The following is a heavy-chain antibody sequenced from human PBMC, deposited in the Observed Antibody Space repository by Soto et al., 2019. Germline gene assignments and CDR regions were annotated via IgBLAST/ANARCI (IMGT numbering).Heavy chain of an antibody. D-gene: IGHD4-17*01. J-gene: IGHJ4*02. CDR2: IYYSGST. Sequence: SETLSLTCTVSGGSISSYYWSWIRQPPGKGLEWIGYIYYSGSTNYNPSLKSRVTISVDTSKNQFSLKLSSVTAADTAVYYCARWAVHGDYFDYWGQGTLVTVSS. CDR1: GGSISSYY. V-gene: IGHV4-59*01. CDR3: ARWAVHGDYFDY.